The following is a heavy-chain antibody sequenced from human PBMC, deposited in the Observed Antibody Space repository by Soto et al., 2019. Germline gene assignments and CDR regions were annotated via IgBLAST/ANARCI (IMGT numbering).Heavy chain of an antibody. CDR2: IWYDGSNK. V-gene: IGHV3-33*01. D-gene: IGHD4-17*01. J-gene: IGHJ6*02. CDR3: ARGLYGDYVGYYYYGMDV. CDR1: GFTFSSYG. Sequence: QVQLVESGGGVVQPGRSLRLSCAASGFTFSSYGMHWVRQAPGKGLEWVAVIWYDGSNKYYADSVKGRFTISRDNSKNTLYLQMNSLRAEDMAVYYCARGLYGDYVGYYYYGMDVWGQGTTVTVSS.